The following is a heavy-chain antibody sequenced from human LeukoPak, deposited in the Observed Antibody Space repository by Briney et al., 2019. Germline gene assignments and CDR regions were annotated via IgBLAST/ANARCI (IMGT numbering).Heavy chain of an antibody. CDR3: ATIYDYTSGGYDY. J-gene: IGHJ4*02. Sequence: PSETLSLTCTVSGGSISSSSYHWCLSRQPPGEGLEWSGSIYYTGTTYYNPSLKSRVTISVDTSKNQFSLKVSSLTAADTAVYYCATIYDYTSGGYDYWGQGTLVTVSS. V-gene: IGHV4-39*01. CDR2: IYYTGTT. D-gene: IGHD6-19*01. CDR1: GGSISSSSYH.